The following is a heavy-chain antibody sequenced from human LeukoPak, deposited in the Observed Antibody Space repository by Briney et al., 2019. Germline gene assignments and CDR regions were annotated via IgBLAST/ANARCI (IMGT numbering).Heavy chain of an antibody. CDR3: AKAGRGYSSSLKGSFDI. V-gene: IGHV3-21*04. CDR1: GFTFSSYS. Sequence: PGGSLRLSCAASGFTFSSYSMNWVRQAPGKGLEWVSSISSSSSYIYYADSVKGRFTISRDNAKNSLYLQMNSLRAEDTAVYYCAKAGRGYSSSLKGSFDIWGQGTMVTVSS. J-gene: IGHJ3*02. CDR2: ISSSSSYI. D-gene: IGHD3-22*01.